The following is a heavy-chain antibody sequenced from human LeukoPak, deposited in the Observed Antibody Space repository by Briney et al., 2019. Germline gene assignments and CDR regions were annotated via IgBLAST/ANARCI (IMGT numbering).Heavy chain of an antibody. V-gene: IGHV1-2*04. D-gene: IGHD1-26*01. CDR1: GYTFTGYY. CDR2: INPNSGGT. CDR3: ATSGGGIVGATTTGDYFDY. J-gene: IGHJ4*02. Sequence: ASVKVFCKASGYTFTGYYMHWVRQAPGQGLEWMGWINPNSGGTNYAQKFQGWVTMTRDTSISTAYMELSRLRSDDTAVYYCATSGGGIVGATTTGDYFDYWGQGTLVTVSS.